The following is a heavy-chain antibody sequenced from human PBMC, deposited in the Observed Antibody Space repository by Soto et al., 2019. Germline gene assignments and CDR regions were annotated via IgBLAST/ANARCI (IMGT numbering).Heavy chain of an antibody. D-gene: IGHD1-1*01. J-gene: IGHJ4*02. Sequence: QVQLAQSGAEVKKPGASVTVSCKASGYTFSSYGISWVRQAPGQGLEWVGWISVHNGYTKYATELPGRGNMTTDTSTSTAYIEVRSLRSDDSAVYYCARLEHNFGPHDYWGQGTLVTVTS. CDR2: ISVHNGYT. CDR1: GYTFSSYG. V-gene: IGHV1-18*01. CDR3: ARLEHNFGPHDY.